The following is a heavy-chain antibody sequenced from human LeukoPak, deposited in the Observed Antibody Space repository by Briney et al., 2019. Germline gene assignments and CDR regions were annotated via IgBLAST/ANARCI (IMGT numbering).Heavy chain of an antibody. CDR2: MSGSGGST. J-gene: IGHJ4*02. V-gene: IGHV3-23*01. CDR3: ARDRCGGGSCHYYFDY. CDR1: GFTFSSYA. D-gene: IGHD2-15*01. Sequence: GGSLRLSCAASGFTFSSYAMSWARQAPGKGLEWVSAMSGSGGSTYDADSVKGRFSISRDNSKNTLYLQMNSLRADDTAVYYCARDRCGGGSCHYYFDYWGQGTLVTVSS.